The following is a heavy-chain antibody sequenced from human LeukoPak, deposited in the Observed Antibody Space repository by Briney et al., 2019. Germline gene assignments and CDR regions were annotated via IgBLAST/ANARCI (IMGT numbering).Heavy chain of an antibody. CDR2: SSAYNGNT. D-gene: IGHD2-15*01. V-gene: IGHV1-18*04. CDR1: GYTFTSYG. Sequence: ASVKVSCKASGYTFTSYGFSWVRQAPGQGLEWMGWSSAYNGNTNYAQKLQGRVTMTTDTSTSTAYMELRSLRSDDTAAYYCARDPRYCSGGSCYSHPDYWGQGTLVTVSS. CDR3: ARDPRYCSGGSCYSHPDY. J-gene: IGHJ4*02.